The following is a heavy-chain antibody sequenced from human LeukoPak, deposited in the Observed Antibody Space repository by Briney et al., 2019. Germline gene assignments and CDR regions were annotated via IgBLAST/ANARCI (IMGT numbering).Heavy chain of an antibody. D-gene: IGHD3-10*01. CDR2: IIPIFGTA. Sequence: SVKVSCKASGGTFSSYAISWVRQAPGQGLEWMGRIIPIFGTANYAQKFQGRVTITTDESTSTSYIELSSLRSEDTAVYYCAREEYYYGSGSYLSFYFDYWGQGTLVTVSS. CDR1: GGTFSSYA. CDR3: AREEYYYGSGSYLSFYFDY. J-gene: IGHJ4*02. V-gene: IGHV1-69*05.